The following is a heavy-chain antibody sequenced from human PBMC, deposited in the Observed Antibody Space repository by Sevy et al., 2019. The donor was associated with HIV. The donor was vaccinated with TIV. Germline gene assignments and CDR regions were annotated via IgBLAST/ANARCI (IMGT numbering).Heavy chain of an antibody. D-gene: IGHD3-10*01. CDR3: AIEGRWGSGGFDY. J-gene: IGHJ4*02. CDR2: ISYDGSNK. V-gene: IGHV3-30-3*01. Sequence: GGSLRLSCAASGFTFSSYAMHWVRQAPGKGLEWVAVISYDGSNKYYADSVKGRFTISRDNSNNTLYLKMNVLRAEDTAVYYWAIEGRWGSGGFDYWGRVTLVTVSS. CDR1: GFTFSSYA.